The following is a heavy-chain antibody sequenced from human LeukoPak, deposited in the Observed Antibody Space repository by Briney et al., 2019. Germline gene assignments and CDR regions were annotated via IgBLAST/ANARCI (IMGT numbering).Heavy chain of an antibody. CDR2: INPSGGST. D-gene: IGHD3-22*01. J-gene: IGHJ4*02. V-gene: IGHV1-46*01. CDR1: GYTFTSYY. CDR3: ARDSGTSMIAMPDYLDY. Sequence: ASVKVSCKASGYTFTSYYMHWVRQAPGQGLEWMGIINPSGGSTSYAQKFQGRVTMTRDTSTSTVYMELSSLRSEDTAVYYCARDSGTSMIAMPDYLDYWGQGTLVTVSS.